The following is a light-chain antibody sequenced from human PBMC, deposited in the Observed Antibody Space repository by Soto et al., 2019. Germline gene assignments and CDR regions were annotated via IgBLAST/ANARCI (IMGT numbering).Light chain of an antibody. CDR2: EGT. J-gene: IGLJ1*01. Sequence: QSVLAQPASVSGSPGQSITVSCAGTSSDVGGYNLVSWYQQHPGKAPKLIIYEGTERPSGISPRFSGPKSGNTASLTISGLQAEDEADYYCSSYTSSSIYVFGSGTKGTVL. CDR1: SSDVGGYNL. CDR3: SSYTSSSIYV. V-gene: IGLV2-23*01.